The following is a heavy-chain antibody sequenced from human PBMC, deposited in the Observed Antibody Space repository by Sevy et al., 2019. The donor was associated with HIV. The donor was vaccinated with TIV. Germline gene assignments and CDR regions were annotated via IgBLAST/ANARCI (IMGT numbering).Heavy chain of an antibody. J-gene: IGHJ5*02. V-gene: IGHV4-61*02. CDR3: ARERVGLDVVRGVRQWFDP. CDR2: VHTSGDT. Sequence: SEILSLTCTVSGASINSGNYYWSWIRQPAGKGLEWLGRVHTSGDTNSNPSLKSRATISMDTSKNQFSQKLSSVTAADTAVYYCARERVGLDVVRGVRQWFDPWGQGTLVTVSS. D-gene: IGHD3-10*01. CDR1: GASINSGNYY.